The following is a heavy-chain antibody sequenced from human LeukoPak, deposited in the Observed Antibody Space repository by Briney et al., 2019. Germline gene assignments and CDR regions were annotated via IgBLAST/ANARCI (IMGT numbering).Heavy chain of an antibody. D-gene: IGHD4-11*01. CDR2: MNPNSGNT. Sequence: ASVKVSCKASGYTFTIYDINWVRQATGQGLEWMGWMNPNSGNTGYAQKFQGRVTMTRNTSISTAYMELSSLRSEDTAVYYCAREGGAYSNFGYYYGMDVWGQGTTVTVSS. V-gene: IGHV1-8*01. CDR3: AREGGAYSNFGYYYGMDV. J-gene: IGHJ6*02. CDR1: GYTFTIYD.